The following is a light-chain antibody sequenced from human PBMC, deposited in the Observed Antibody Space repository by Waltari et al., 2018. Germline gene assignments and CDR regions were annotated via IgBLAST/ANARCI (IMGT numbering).Light chain of an antibody. V-gene: IGKV1-5*03. CDR3: QQYDTYRT. CDR2: KAS. J-gene: IGKJ1*01. CDR1: QSISHW. Sequence: DIQMTQSPSTLSASVGDRVTITCRASQSISHWLAWYQQKPGKAPKVLIYKASNLESGVPSRCSASGSGTEFTLTISGLQPDDFATYYCQQYDTYRTFGPGTKVEIK.